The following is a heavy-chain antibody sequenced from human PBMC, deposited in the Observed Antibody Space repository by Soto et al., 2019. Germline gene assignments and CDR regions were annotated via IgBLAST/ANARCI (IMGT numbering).Heavy chain of an antibody. CDR3: ARYCSSTSCYVGWFDP. V-gene: IGHV1-3*01. CDR1: GYTFTSYA. CDR2: INAGNGNT. D-gene: IGHD2-2*01. J-gene: IGHJ5*02. Sequence: PSVKVSCKASGYTFTSYAMHWVRQAPGQRLEWMGWINAGNGNTKYSQKFQGRVTITRDTSASTAYMELSSLRSEDTAVYYCARYCSSTSCYVGWFDPWGQGTLVTVSS.